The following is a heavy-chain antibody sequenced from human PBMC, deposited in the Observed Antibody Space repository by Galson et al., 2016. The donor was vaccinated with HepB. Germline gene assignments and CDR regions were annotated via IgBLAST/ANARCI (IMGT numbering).Heavy chain of an antibody. CDR2: IWYDGSKK. CDR3: ARQYNFRSGYSESYFGMDV. CDR1: GFTFSNYG. J-gene: IGHJ6*02. Sequence: SLRLSCAASGFTFSNYGMHWVRQTPGKGLEWVALIWYDGSKKYYADSVKGRFTISRDNSKNTLYLQMDSLRAEDTAVYYCARQYNFRSGYSESYFGMDVWGQGTTVTVSS. D-gene: IGHD3-3*01. V-gene: IGHV3-33*01.